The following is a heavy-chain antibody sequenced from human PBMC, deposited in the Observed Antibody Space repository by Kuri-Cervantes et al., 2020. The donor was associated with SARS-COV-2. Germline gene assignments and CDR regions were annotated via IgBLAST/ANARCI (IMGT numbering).Heavy chain of an antibody. J-gene: IGHJ4*02. D-gene: IGHD6-13*01. V-gene: IGHV5-51*01. CDR2: IYPGDSDT. CDR3: ARLGAAAGFDY. CDR1: GYTFTDYY. Sequence: KVSCKAAGYTFTDYYIHWVRQMPGKGLEWMGIIYPGDSDTRYSPSFQCQVTISADKSISTAYLQWSSLKASDTAMYYCARLGAAAGFDYWGQGTLVTVSS.